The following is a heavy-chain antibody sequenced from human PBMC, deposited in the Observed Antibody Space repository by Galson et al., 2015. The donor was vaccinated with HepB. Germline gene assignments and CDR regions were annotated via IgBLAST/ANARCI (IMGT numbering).Heavy chain of an antibody. D-gene: IGHD5-18*01. CDR3: SIGYGLFDS. CDR2: ITGKGDST. V-gene: IGHV3-23*01. J-gene: IGHJ5*01. CDR1: GFAFDSHA. Sequence: SLRLSCAASGFAFDSHAMSWVRQAPGRGLEWISGITGKGDSTFYADSVKGRFTVSKDNSNNMLYLQMNSLRAEDAGLYCCSIGYGLFDSWGQGILVTVSS.